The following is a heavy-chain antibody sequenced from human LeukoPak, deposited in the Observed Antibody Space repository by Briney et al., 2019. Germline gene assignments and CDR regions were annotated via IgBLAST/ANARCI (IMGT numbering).Heavy chain of an antibody. CDR3: ARQLTVSPATYGMGV. D-gene: IGHD6-25*01. CDR1: GGSISSSSYY. Sequence: SETLSLTCTVSGGSISSSSYYWGWIRQPPGKGLEWIGSIYYSGSTYYNPSLKSRATISVDTSKNQFSLKLSSVTAADTAVYYCARQLTVSPATYGMGVWGQGTTVTVSS. V-gene: IGHV4-39*01. J-gene: IGHJ6*02. CDR2: IYYSGST.